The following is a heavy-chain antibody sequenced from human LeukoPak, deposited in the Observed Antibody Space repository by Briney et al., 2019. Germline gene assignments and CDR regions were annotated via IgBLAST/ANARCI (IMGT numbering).Heavy chain of an antibody. V-gene: IGHV4-59*08. CDR1: GGSISSYY. J-gene: IGHJ4*02. D-gene: IGHD4-17*01. Sequence: SETLSLTCTVSGGSISSYYWSWIRQPPGKGLEWIGYIYYSGSTNYNPSLKSRVTISVDTSKNQFSLKLSSVTAADTAVYYCARLKTGDYGDYGGDYWGQGTLVTVSS. CDR2: IYYSGST. CDR3: ARLKTGDYGDYGGDY.